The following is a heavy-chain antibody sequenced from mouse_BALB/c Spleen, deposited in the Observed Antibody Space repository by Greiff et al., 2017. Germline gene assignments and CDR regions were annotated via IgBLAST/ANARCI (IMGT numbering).Heavy chain of an antibody. D-gene: IGHD2-14*01. V-gene: IGHV3-2*02. Sequence: EVKLQESGPGLVKPSQSLSLTCTVTGYSITSDYAWNWIRQFPGNKLEWMGYISYSGSTSYNPSLKSRISITRDTSKNQFFLQCNSVTTEDTATYYCARREDYRYPFDNRGQGTTLTVSS. J-gene: IGHJ2*01. CDR2: ISYSGST. CDR3: ARREDYRYPFDN. CDR1: GYSITSDYA.